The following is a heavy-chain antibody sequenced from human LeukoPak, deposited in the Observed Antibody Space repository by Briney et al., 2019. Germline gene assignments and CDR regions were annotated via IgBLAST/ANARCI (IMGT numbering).Heavy chain of an antibody. CDR3: ASSYYDILTGYYKGTFDY. D-gene: IGHD3-9*01. Sequence: SETLSLTCTVSGGSISSSSYYWGWIRQPPGKGLEWIGSIYYSGSTYYNPSLKSRVTISVDTSKNQFSLKLSSVSAADTAVYYCASSYYDILTGYYKGTFDYWGQGTLVTVSS. CDR2: IYYSGST. J-gene: IGHJ4*02. CDR1: GGSISSSSYY. V-gene: IGHV4-39*01.